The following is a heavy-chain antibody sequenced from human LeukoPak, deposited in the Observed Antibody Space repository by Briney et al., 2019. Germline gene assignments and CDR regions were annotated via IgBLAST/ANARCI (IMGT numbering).Heavy chain of an antibody. CDR1: GGSFSGYY. CDR2: INHSGST. V-gene: IGHV4-34*01. Sequence: SETLSLTCAVYGGSFSGYYWSWIRQPPGKGLEWIGEINHSGSTNYNPSLKSRVTISVDTSKNQFSLKLSSVTAADTAVYYCAREGIAVAGSFDYWGQGTLVTVSS. CDR3: AREGIAVAGSFDY. D-gene: IGHD6-19*01. J-gene: IGHJ4*02.